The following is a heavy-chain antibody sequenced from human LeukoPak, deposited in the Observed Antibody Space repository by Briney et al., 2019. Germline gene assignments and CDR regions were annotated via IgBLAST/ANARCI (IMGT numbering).Heavy chain of an antibody. V-gene: IGHV5-51*01. CDR2: IYPGDSDT. Sequence: GESLKISCKGSGYSFTNYWIGWVRQMPGKGLEWMGIIYPGDSDTRYSPSFQGQVTISADKSISTAYLQWSSLKASDTAMYYCAGGGYDILTGYPSFDYWGQGTLVTVSS. D-gene: IGHD3-9*01. J-gene: IGHJ4*02. CDR3: AGGGYDILTGYPSFDY. CDR1: GYSFTNYW.